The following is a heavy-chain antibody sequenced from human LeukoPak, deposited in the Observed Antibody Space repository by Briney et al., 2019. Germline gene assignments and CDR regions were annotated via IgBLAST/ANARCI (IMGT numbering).Heavy chain of an antibody. Sequence: GGSLRLSCAASGFTFDDYAMHWVRQAPGKGLEWVSLISWDGDSTYYADSVKGRFTISRDNSKNSLYLQMNSLRPEDTALYFCVKDRSFGYTRDWIVFDYWGQGALVTVSS. V-gene: IGHV3-43D*03. CDR2: ISWDGDST. CDR1: GFTFDDYA. D-gene: IGHD2-21*02. CDR3: VKDRSFGYTRDWIVFDY. J-gene: IGHJ4*02.